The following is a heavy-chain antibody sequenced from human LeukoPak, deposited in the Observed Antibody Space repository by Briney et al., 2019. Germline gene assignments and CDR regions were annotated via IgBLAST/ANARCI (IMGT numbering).Heavy chain of an antibody. CDR2: ISGSGGTT. J-gene: IGHJ3*02. V-gene: IGHV3-23*01. Sequence: PGGSLRLSCAASGFTFTSYAMSWVRQAPGKGLEWVSGISGSGGTTYYADSVKGRFTISRDNSKKNLYLQMNSLRAEDTAVYYCAKLRGKDGVRDSYDIWGQGTMVTVSS. CDR1: GFTFTSYA. CDR3: AKLRGKDGVRDSYDI.